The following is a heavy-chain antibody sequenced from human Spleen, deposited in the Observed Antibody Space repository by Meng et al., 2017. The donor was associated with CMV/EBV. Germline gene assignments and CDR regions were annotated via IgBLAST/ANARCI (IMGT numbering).Heavy chain of an antibody. J-gene: IGHJ4*02. CDR3: ARGIYSGSYYYGD. CDR1: GYTFTAHY. D-gene: IGHD1-26*01. Sequence: ASVKVSCKASGYTFTAHYFHWVRQAPGQGLEWMGWIHPHRGDTNYAQQFQGRVTLTRDTSINTGYMELSSLRSEDTAVYYCARGIYSGSYYYGDWGQGTLVTVSS. CDR2: IHPHRGDT. V-gene: IGHV1-2*02.